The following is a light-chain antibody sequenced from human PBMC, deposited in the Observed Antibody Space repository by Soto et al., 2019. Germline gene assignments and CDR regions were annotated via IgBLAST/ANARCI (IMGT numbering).Light chain of an antibody. CDR3: QQYGDSPWT. Sequence: IVLTQSPATLSVSPGERATLSCRASQSVSSKYLAWYQQKPGQAPRLLIYGTSSGTPSRATGIPDRFSGSGSGTDFALTISGLEPEDFAVYYCQQYGDSPWTFGQGTKVDI. CDR1: QSVSSKY. CDR2: GTSSGTP. V-gene: IGKV3-20*01. J-gene: IGKJ1*01.